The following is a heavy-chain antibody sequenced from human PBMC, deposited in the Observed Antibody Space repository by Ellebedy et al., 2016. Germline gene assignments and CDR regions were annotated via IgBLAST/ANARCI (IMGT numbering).Heavy chain of an antibody. CDR3: AREEVNPGTFY. CDR1: GGSFSGYY. CDR2: INHSGST. D-gene: IGHD2/OR15-2a*01. J-gene: IGHJ6*04. Sequence: SETLSLXXAVYGGSFSGYYWSWIRQPPGKGLEWIGEINHSGSTNYNPSLKSRVTISVDTSKNQFSLKLSSVTAADTAVYYCAREEVNPGTFYWGKGTTVTVSS. V-gene: IGHV4-34*01.